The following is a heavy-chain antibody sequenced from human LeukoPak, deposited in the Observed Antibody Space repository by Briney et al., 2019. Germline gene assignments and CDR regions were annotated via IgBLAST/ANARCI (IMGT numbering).Heavy chain of an antibody. CDR3: ARGNYYGMDV. V-gene: IGHV3-23*01. D-gene: IGHD2/OR15-2a*01. CDR1: GFTFSSYA. Sequence: GGSLRLSCAASGFTFSSYAMSWVRQAPGKGLEWVSAISGSGGSTYYADSVKGRFTVSRDNAKNTLYLQMNSLRAEDTVVYYCARGNYYGMDVWGQGTTVTVSS. J-gene: IGHJ6*02. CDR2: ISGSGGST.